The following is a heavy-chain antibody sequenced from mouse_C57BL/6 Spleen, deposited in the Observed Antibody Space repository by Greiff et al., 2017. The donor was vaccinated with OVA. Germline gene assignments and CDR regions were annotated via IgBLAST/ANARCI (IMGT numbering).Heavy chain of an antibody. CDR1: GFTFSSYA. CDR2: ISSGGDYI. V-gene: IGHV5-9-1*02. Sequence: EVKLVESGAGLVKPGGSLKLSCAASGFTFSSYAMSWVRQTPEKRLEWVAYISSGGDYIYYADTVKGRFTISRANASNTLYLQMSSLNSEDTAMYYFTRSDISFAYWGQGTLVTVSA. J-gene: IGHJ3*01. CDR3: TRSDISFAY. D-gene: IGHD2-13*01.